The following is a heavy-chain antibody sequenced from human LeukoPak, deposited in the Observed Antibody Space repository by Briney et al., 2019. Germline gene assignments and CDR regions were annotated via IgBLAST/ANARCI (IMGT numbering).Heavy chain of an antibody. CDR1: GDTLTELS. CDR3: ATLPRGHLFDS. D-gene: IGHD3-10*01. CDR2: FVPEDGET. J-gene: IGHJ4*02. Sequence: ASVKVSCKLSGDTLTELSMHWVRQSPGKGLEWMGGFVPEDGETVYAQEFQGRVTMTEDTSTDTAYMELSSLRSDDTAVYFCATLPRGHLFDSWGQGTLVTISS. V-gene: IGHV1-24*01.